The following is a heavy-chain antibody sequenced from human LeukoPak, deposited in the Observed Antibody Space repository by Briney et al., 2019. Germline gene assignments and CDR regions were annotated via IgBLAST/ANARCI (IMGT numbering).Heavy chain of an antibody. J-gene: IGHJ4*02. V-gene: IGHV3-7*01. CDR1: GFTFNYYW. Sequence: PGGSLRLSCAASGFTFNYYWMCWVRQAPGKGLEWVANIKQDGSEKYYVDSVKGRFTISRDNAKHSLYLQMNGLRAEDTAVYYCARDSQSGGYPFDSWGQGTLVTVSS. CDR2: IKQDGSEK. CDR3: ARDSQSGGYPFDS. D-gene: IGHD1-26*01.